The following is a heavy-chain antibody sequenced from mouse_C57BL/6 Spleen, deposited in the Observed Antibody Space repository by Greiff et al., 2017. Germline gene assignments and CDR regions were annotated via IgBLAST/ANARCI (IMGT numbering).Heavy chain of an antibody. J-gene: IGHJ3*01. V-gene: IGHV1-55*01. D-gene: IGHD2-4*01. CDR2: IYPGSGST. CDR3: ARRGIYDDYDGFPFAY. Sequence: QVQLQQPGAELVKPGASVKMSCKASGYTFTSYWITWVKQRPGQGLEWIGDIYPGSGSTNYNEKFKSKATLTVDTSSSTAYMQLSSLTSEDSAVYYCARRGIYDDYDGFPFAYWGQGTLVTVSA. CDR1: GYTFTSYW.